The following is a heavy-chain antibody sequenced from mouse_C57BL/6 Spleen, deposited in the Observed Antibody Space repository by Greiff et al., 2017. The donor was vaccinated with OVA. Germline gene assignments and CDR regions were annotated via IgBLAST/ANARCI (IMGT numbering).Heavy chain of an antibody. CDR2: IDPSDSYT. CDR1: GYTFTSYW. V-gene: IGHV1-69*01. J-gene: IGHJ2*01. D-gene: IGHD1-1*01. Sequence: QVQLQQPGAELVMPGASVKLSCKASGYTFTSYWMHWVKQRPGQGLEWIGEIDPSDSYTNYNQKFKGKSTLTVDKSSSTAYMQLSSLTSEDSAVYYCARGYYYGSSSLFDYWGQGTTLTVSS. CDR3: ARGYYYGSSSLFDY.